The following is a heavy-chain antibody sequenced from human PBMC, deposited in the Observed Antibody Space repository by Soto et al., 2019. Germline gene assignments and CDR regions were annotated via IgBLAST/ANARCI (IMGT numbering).Heavy chain of an antibody. CDR1: GFTVSSNY. J-gene: IGHJ4*02. CDR2: IYSGGST. V-gene: IGHV3-66*01. CDR3: ARTPKGSSGWYGAGEFDY. D-gene: IGHD6-19*01. Sequence: GGSLRLSCAASGFTVSSNYMSWVRQAPWKGLEWVSVIYSGGSTYYADSVKGRFTISRDNSKNTLYLQMNSLRAEDTAVYYCARTPKGSSGWYGAGEFDYWGQGTLVTVSS.